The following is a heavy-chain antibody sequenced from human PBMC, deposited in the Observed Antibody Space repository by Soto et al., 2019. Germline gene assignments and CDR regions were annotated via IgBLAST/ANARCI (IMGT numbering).Heavy chain of an antibody. D-gene: IGHD6-19*01. V-gene: IGHV4-4*07. Sequence: SETLSLTCSVSGAGINTYSWTWIRQPAGKGLEWIGRIYTSASINHNPSLKGRVTLSVDTSTNQVSLRLASVTAADTAIYYCARDREAGYNFYYGMDVWGQGTTVTVSS. CDR1: GAGINTYS. CDR3: ARDREAGYNFYYGMDV. J-gene: IGHJ6*02. CDR2: IYTSASI.